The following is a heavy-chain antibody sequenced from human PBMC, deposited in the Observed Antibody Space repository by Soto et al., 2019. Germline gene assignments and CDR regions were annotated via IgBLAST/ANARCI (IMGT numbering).Heavy chain of an antibody. CDR1: GFSLSTSGMC. J-gene: IGHJ6*02. Sequence: SGPTLVNPTQTLTLTCTFSGFSLSTSGMCVSWIRQPPGKALEWLALIDWDDDKYYSTSLKTRLTISKDTSKNQVVLTMTNMDPVDTATYYCARIQDAPYYYYGMDVWGQGTTVTVS. D-gene: IGHD2-15*01. CDR3: ARIQDAPYYYYGMDV. V-gene: IGHV2-70*01. CDR2: IDWDDDK.